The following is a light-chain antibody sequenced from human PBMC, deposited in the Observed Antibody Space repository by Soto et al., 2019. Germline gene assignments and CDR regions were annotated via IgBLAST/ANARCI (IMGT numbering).Light chain of an antibody. CDR3: QQYNSYPYT. V-gene: IGKV1-5*03. J-gene: IGKJ2*01. CDR2: KAS. Sequence: DIQMTQSPSTLSASVGDRVTITCRASQSISSWLAWYQQKPWKAPKLLIYKASSLESGVPSRFSGSGSGTEFTLTISSLQPDDCATYYCQQYNSYPYTFGQGTNLQIK. CDR1: QSISSW.